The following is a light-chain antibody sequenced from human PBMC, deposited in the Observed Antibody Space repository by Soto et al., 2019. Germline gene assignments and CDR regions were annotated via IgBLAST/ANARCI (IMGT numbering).Light chain of an antibody. Sequence: EIVLTQSPGTLSLSPGESATLSCRASQRVSSYLAWYQQRPGQAPRLLIYDGSSRATGIPDRFSGSESETDFTLTISRLEPDDSAVYYCQQYGSSPRTFGPGTKVDIK. CDR2: DGS. CDR3: QQYGSSPRT. J-gene: IGKJ1*01. CDR1: QRVSSY. V-gene: IGKV3-20*01.